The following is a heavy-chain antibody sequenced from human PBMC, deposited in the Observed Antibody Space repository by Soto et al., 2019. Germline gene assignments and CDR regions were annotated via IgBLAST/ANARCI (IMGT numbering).Heavy chain of an antibody. D-gene: IGHD3-10*01. CDR2: ISSSGPTM. Sequence: QVQLVESGGGLVKPGGSLRLSCAASGFTFSDYYMSWNRQAPGEGLEWVSYISSSGPTMYYADSVKGRFTISRDNAKNSLYLHMNGLRAEDTAVYYCAIAHGGEYFQHWGQGTLVTVSS. CDR3: AIAHGGEYFQH. J-gene: IGHJ1*01. CDR1: GFTFSDYY. V-gene: IGHV3-11*01.